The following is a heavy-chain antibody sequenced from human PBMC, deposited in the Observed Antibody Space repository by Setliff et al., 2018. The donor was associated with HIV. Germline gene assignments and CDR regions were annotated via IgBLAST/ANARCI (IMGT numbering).Heavy chain of an antibody. V-gene: IGHV4-38-2*01. Sequence: PSETLSLTCAFSGSSFSSVYHWAWIRQPPGKGLECIGTIFHSGGTYYNPSLKSRVTISVDTSKHQFSLKLNSVTAADTAVYYCARMYSGYDWSPAGARTRYFDYWGQGTLVTVSS. J-gene: IGHJ4*02. D-gene: IGHD5-12*01. CDR1: GSSFSSVYH. CDR2: IFHSGGT. CDR3: ARMYSGYDWSPAGARTRYFDY.